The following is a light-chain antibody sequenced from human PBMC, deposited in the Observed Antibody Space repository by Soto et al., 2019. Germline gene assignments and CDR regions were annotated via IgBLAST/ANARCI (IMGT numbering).Light chain of an antibody. V-gene: IGLV2-14*01. CDR1: SSDVGGYNY. J-gene: IGLJ2*01. CDR3: SSYTSSSLVV. Sequence: QSALTQPASVSGSPGQSITISCTGTSSDVGGYNYVSWYQQHPGKAPKFMIYDVSNRPSGVSNRFSGSKSGNTASLTISGLQAEDEADYYCSSYTSSSLVVFGGGTKLTVL. CDR2: DVS.